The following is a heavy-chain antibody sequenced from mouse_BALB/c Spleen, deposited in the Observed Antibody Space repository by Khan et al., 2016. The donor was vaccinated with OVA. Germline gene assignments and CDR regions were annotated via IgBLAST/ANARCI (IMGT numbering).Heavy chain of an antibody. V-gene: IGHV1S135*01. CDR2: IDPFNGGT. Sequence: VRLQQSGPELMKPGASVKISCKASDYSFTSYYMHWVKQSQGKSLEWIGCIDPFNGGTTYNQKFKGKATSTVDKTSSTAYMHLSTLTSEDSAVYYCARRTVNYWGQGTSVTVSS. CDR1: DYSFTSYY. CDR3: ARRTVNY. J-gene: IGHJ4*01.